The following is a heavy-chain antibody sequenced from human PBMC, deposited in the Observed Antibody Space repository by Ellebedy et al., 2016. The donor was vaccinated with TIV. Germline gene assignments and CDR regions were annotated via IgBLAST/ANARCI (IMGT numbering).Heavy chain of an antibody. CDR3: ARHPGYILPNYIDY. V-gene: IGHV1-2*06. Sequence: ASVKVSCKTSGYSFTAYFLHWVRQAPGQGLEWMGRINPNSGDTTYAQKFLGRVPLTRDTSISTAYLGLSRCRSDDPAMYYCARHPGYILPNYIDYWGQGTLVTVSS. CDR2: INPNSGDT. J-gene: IGHJ4*02. CDR1: GYSFTAYF. D-gene: IGHD6-13*01.